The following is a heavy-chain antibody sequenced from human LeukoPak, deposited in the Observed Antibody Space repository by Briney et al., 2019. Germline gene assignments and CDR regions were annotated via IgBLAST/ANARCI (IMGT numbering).Heavy chain of an antibody. CDR3: ARDAVGATSYYYYMDV. CDR2: IYTSGST. V-gene: IGHV4-4*07. CDR1: GVSISSYY. J-gene: IGHJ6*03. D-gene: IGHD1-26*01. Sequence: SETLSLTCTVSGVSISSYYWSWIRQPAGKGLEWIGRIYTSGSTNYNPSLKSRVTISVDKSKNQFSLKLSSVTAADTAVYYCARDAVGATSYYYYMDVWGKGTTVTVSS.